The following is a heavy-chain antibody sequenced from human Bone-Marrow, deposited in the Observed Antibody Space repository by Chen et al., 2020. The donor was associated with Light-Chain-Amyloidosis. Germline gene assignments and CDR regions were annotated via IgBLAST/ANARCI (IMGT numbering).Heavy chain of an antibody. Sequence: EVQLEQSGPEVKKPGESLKISCKGSGYTLPNYWIGWVRQMPGKGLEWMGVIYPDDSDARYSPSFEGQXXXXXDXSXXXXXXXXXXXXXSDTAMYYCARRRDGYNFDYWGQGTLVTVSS. J-gene: IGHJ4*02. CDR2: IYPDDSDA. V-gene: IGHV5-51*01. CDR3: ARRRDGYNFDY. D-gene: IGHD2-21*01. CDR1: GYTLPNYW.